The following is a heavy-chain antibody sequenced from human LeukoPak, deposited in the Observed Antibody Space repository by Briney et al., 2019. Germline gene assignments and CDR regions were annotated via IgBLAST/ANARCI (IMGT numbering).Heavy chain of an antibody. CDR1: GGSFSGYY. J-gene: IGHJ6*02. CDR2: INHSGST. D-gene: IGHD3-3*01. V-gene: IGHV4-34*01. CDR3: ARAGITIFGVAYYYYYYGMDV. Sequence: PSETLSLTCAVYGGSFSGYYWSWIRQPPGKGLEWIGEINHSGSTNYNPSLKSRVTISVDTSKNQFSLKLSSVTAADTAVYYCARAGITIFGVAYYYYYYGMDVWGQGTTVTVFS.